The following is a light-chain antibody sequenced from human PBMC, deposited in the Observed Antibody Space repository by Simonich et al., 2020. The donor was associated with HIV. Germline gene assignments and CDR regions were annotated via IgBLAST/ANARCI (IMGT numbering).Light chain of an antibody. CDR2: DAS. Sequence: EIVMTQSPATLSVSPGERATLSCGASQRLSSNYLAGYQRKPGLAPRLLIYDASSRATGIPDRFSGSGSGTDFTLTISRVEPEDFAVYYCQQDGSVPLITFGQGTRLEIK. CDR1: QRLSSNY. V-gene: IGKV3D-20*01. CDR3: QQDGSVPLIT. J-gene: IGKJ5*01.